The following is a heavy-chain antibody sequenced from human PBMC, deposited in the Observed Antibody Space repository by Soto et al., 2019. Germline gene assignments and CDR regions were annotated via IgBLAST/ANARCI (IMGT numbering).Heavy chain of an antibody. CDR3: AKFLRGNYGYYYYGMDV. J-gene: IGHJ6*02. CDR2: ISGSGGST. V-gene: IGHV3-23*01. Sequence: GGSLRLSCAASGFTFSSYAMSWVRQAPGKGLEWVSAISGSGGSTYYADSVKGRFPISRDNSKNTLYLQMNSLRAEDTAVYYCAKFLRGNYGYYYYGMDVWGQGTTVTVSS. CDR1: GFTFSSYA. D-gene: IGHD4-4*01.